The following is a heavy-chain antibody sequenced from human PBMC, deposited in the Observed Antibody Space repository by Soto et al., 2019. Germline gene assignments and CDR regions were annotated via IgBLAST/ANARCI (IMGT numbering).Heavy chain of an antibody. CDR2: IYYSGST. CDR1: GGSISSGDYY. D-gene: IGHD3-22*01. V-gene: IGHV4-30-4*01. CDR3: ARQPAYASSGYYLLFDY. Sequence: QVQLQESGPGLVKPSQTLSLTCTVSGGSISSGDYYWSWIRQPPGKGLEWIGYIYYSGSTYYNPSLESRVTISVDTTKSQFSLKLSSVTVADTAVYYCARQPAYASSGYYLLFDYWGQGSLVTVSS. J-gene: IGHJ4*02.